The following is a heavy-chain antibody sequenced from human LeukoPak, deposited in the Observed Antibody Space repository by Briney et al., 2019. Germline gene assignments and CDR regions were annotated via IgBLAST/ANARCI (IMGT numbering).Heavy chain of an antibody. CDR1: GGSISSYY. V-gene: IGHV4-59*01. CDR2: IYYSGST. J-gene: IGHJ4*02. D-gene: IGHD5-12*01. CDR3: ARYKSGHDLGNFDY. Sequence: SETLSLTCTVSGGSISSYYWSWIRQPPGKGLEWIGNIYYSGSTNYNPSLKSRVTISVDTSKNQFSLKLSSVTAADTAVYYCARYKSGHDLGNFDYWGQGTLVTVSS.